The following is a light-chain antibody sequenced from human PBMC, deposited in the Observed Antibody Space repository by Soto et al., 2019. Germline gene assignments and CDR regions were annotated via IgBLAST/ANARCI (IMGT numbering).Light chain of an antibody. V-gene: IGLV2-8*01. CDR3: ASYAVSSVV. CDR1: SSDIGGYNY. Sequence: QSALTQPPSASGSPGQSVIISCTGTSSDIGGYNYISWYQQHPGKAPKLMIYEVSKRPSGVPDRFSASKSGNTASLTVSGLQAEDEADYYCASYAVSSVVFGGGTKLTVL. CDR2: EVS. J-gene: IGLJ2*01.